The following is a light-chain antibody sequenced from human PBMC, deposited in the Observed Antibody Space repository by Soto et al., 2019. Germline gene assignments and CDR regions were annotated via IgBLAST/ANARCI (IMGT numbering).Light chain of an antibody. J-gene: IGKJ1*01. V-gene: IGKV3-20*01. CDR2: AAS. Sequence: ESVLTQSPGTLSLSPGERATLSCRASQSVTSNYLAWYQQIPGQAPRLLIYAASSRATGIPDRFSGSGSGTDFTLSISRLEPEDVAVYYCQQSGGSPPETFGQGTKVEI. CDR1: QSVTSNY. CDR3: QQSGGSPPET.